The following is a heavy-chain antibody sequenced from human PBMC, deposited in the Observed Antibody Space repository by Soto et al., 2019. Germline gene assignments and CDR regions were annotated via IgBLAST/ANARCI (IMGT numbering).Heavy chain of an antibody. CDR1: GYTFAGYW. J-gene: IGHJ4*02. CDR2: IYPGDSDT. V-gene: IGHV5-51*01. D-gene: IGHD3-22*01. CDR3: SRRGYYDSSGLQGQGFNC. Sequence: GEALKISCQGSGYTFAGYWIGWVRQMPGKGLEWMGIIYPGDSDTRYSPSFRGQVTISADKSISTAYLQWSSLKASDTAMYYCSRRGYYDSSGLQGQGFNCWCEVTLVAVSS.